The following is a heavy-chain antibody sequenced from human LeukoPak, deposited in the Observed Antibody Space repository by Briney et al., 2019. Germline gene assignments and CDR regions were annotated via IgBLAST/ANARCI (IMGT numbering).Heavy chain of an antibody. CDR1: GYTFTSYY. J-gene: IGHJ6*03. CDR3: ARDGPRYSSSWDYYYYYYYMDV. D-gene: IGHD6-13*01. CDR2: INPGGGDT. V-gene: IGHV1-46*01. Sequence: ASVKVSCKASGYTFTSYYMNWVRQAPGQGLEWMGVINPGGGDTTYAQKFQGRVTMTRDMSTSTVYMELSSLRSEDTAVYYCARDGPRYSSSWDYYYYYYYMDVWGKGTTVTVSS.